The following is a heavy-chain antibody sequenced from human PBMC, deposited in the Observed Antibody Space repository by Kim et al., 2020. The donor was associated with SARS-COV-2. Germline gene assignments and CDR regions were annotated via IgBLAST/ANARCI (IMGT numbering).Heavy chain of an antibody. Sequence: ASVKVSCKASGYTFTSYDINWVRQATGQGLEWMGWMNPNSGNTGYAQKFQGRVTMTRNTSISTAYMELSSLRSEDTAVYYCARYCSSTSCWPGLGGYYSYYYMGVWGEGTTVTVSS. CDR2: MNPNSGNT. J-gene: IGHJ6*03. CDR3: ARYCSSTSCWPGLGGYYSYYYMGV. CDR1: GYTFTSYD. V-gene: IGHV1-8*01. D-gene: IGHD2-2*01.